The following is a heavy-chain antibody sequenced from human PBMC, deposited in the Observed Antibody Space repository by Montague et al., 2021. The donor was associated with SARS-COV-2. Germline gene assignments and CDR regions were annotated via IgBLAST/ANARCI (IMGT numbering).Heavy chain of an antibody. J-gene: IGHJ6*02. CDR2: IHQSESGRT. CDR3: GGTWVYFSPVDV. CDR1: GGSISSREW. D-gene: IGHD3-3*01. Sequence: SETLSLTCAVSGGSISSREWWSWVRQPPGKGLEWIGEIHQSESGRTNXNPSLKSRVIISIDHPKNYFSLNLTSMTAADTAVYYCGGTWVYFSPVDVWGQGTTVIVSS. V-gene: IGHV4-4*02.